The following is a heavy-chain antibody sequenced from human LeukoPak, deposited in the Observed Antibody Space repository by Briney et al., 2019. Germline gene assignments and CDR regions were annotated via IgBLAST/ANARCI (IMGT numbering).Heavy chain of an antibody. D-gene: IGHD3-9*01. Sequence: PGGSLRLSCAASGFSLISYNMNWVRQAPGKGLEWVSSISSTGSHIYYADSVKGRFTISRDNAKNSLYLQMNSLRAEDTAVYYCARDTYDILTGYYKWAFDIWGQGTMVTVSS. CDR1: GFSLISYN. CDR2: ISSTGSHI. CDR3: ARDTYDILTGYYKWAFDI. V-gene: IGHV3-21*06. J-gene: IGHJ3*02.